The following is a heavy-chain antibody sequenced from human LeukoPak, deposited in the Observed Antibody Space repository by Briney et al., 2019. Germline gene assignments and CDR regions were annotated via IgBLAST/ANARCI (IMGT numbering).Heavy chain of an antibody. J-gene: IGHJ1*01. CDR1: GGTFSSYA. V-gene: IGHV1-69*04. CDR2: IIPILGIA. Sequence: SVKVSCKASGGTFSSYAISWVRQAPGQGLEWMGRIIPILGIANYAQKFQARVTIPADKSRTTAYWGLSSLKSEDPAGYYCGGGVILRIVEGSNHGGQGTLGTASP. D-gene: IGHD3-22*01. CDR3: GGGVILRIVEGSNH.